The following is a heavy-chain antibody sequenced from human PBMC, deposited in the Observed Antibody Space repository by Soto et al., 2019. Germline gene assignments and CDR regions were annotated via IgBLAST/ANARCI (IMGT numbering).Heavy chain of an antibody. CDR3: AKYLFVHYGSGSYYNH. CDR2: IVGSGGST. D-gene: IGHD3-10*01. CDR1: GFTFSSHA. J-gene: IGHJ5*02. V-gene: IGHV3-23*01. Sequence: EVQLLESGGGLVQRGGSLRLSCAASGFTFSSHAMSWVRQAPGKGLEWVSAIVGSGGSTYYAASVKGRFTISRDNSKNTLYLQMNSLRAEDTAAYYCAKYLFVHYGSGSYYNHWGQGTLVTVSS.